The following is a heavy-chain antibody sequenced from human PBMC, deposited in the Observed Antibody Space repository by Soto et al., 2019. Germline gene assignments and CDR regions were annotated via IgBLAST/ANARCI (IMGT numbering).Heavy chain of an antibody. CDR2: IFYSGST. CDR1: VGSISCHY. J-gene: IGHJ4*02. D-gene: IGHD6-19*01. V-gene: IGHV4-59*11. Sequence: SXTLSLTCSVSVGSISCHYWTWIRQSPGKGLEWIGYIFYSGSTNYNPSLKSRVTISVDTSKNQFSLKMSSVTAADTAVYYCARVGSSGWSPDYWGRGTLVTVSS. CDR3: ARVGSSGWSPDY.